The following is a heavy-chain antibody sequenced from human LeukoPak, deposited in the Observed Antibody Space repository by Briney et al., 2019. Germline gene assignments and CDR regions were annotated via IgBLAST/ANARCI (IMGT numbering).Heavy chain of an antibody. D-gene: IGHD6-13*01. V-gene: IGHV7-4-1*02. CDR3: ARDETRIAAAPGGY. Sequence: GASVKVSCKASGYTFTSYAMNWVRQAPGQGLEWMGWINTNTGNPTYAQGFTGRFVFSLDTSVSTAYLQISSLKAEDTAVYYCARDETRIAAAPGGYWGQGTLATVSS. CDR2: INTNTGNP. J-gene: IGHJ4*02. CDR1: GYTFTSYA.